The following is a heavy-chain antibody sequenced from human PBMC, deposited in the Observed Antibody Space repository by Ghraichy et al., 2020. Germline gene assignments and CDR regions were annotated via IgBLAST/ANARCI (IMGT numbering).Heavy chain of an antibody. CDR1: GFTFSRYA. V-gene: IGHV3-23*01. D-gene: IGHD6-6*01. CDR3: AKAMYSSSTGSHDY. CDR2: ISGSGGST. Sequence: GGSLRLTCAASGFTFSRYAMSWVRHAPGQGLEWVSAISGSGGSTYYADSVKGRFTISRDNSKNTLYLQMNSLRAEDTAVYYCAKAMYSSSTGSHDYWGQGTLVTVSS. J-gene: IGHJ4*02.